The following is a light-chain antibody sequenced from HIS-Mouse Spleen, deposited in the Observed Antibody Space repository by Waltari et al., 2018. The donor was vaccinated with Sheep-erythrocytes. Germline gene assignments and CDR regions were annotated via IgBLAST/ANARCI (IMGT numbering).Light chain of an antibody. CDR3: CSYAGSSTPWV. CDR2: EGS. V-gene: IGLV2-23*01. J-gene: IGLJ3*02. Sequence: QSALTQPASVSGSPGQSITIPCTGTSKDFGRFNLVSWYQQHPGKAPKLMIYEGSKRPSGVSNRFSGSKSGNTASLTISGLQAEDEADYYCCSYAGSSTPWVFGGGTKLTVL. CDR1: SKDFGRFNL.